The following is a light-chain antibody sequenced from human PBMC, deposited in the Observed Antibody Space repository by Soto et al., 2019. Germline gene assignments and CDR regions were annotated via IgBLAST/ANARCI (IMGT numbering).Light chain of an antibody. J-gene: IGLJ1*01. Sequence: QSALTQPASVSGSPGQSIAISCTGTSSDVGRYKSVSWYQQHPGKAPKLMIYEDSKRPSGVSDRFSGSKSGITASLTISGLQAEDEADYYCCSYAGNPYVFGTGTKLTVL. CDR3: CSYAGNPYV. CDR1: SSDVGRYKS. V-gene: IGLV2-23*01. CDR2: EDS.